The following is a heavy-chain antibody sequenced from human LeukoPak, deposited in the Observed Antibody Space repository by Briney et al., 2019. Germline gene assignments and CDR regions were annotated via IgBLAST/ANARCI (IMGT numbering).Heavy chain of an antibody. CDR3: ARDQNYYGSGRWFDP. J-gene: IGHJ5*02. V-gene: IGHV4-59*01. CDR2: IYYSGNT. D-gene: IGHD3-10*01. CDR1: GGSISSYY. Sequence: SETLSLTCTVSGGSISSYYWSWIRQPPGKGLEWIGYIYYSGNTNYNPSLKSRVTISVDTSKNQFSLKLSSVTAADTAVYYCARDQNYYGSGRWFDPWGQGTLVTVSS.